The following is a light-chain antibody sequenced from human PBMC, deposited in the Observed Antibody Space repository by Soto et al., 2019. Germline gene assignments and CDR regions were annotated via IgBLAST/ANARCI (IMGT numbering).Light chain of an antibody. CDR1: SSDVDGYNY. CDR3: SSYTSSSTV. CDR2: DIS. V-gene: IGLV2-14*01. Sequence: QSALTQPASVSVSPGQSVTISCTGTSSDVDGYNYVSWYQQHPGKAPKLMIFDISNRPSGVSNRFSGSKSGNTASLTISGLQAEDEADYYCSSYTSSSTVFGTGTKVTVL. J-gene: IGLJ1*01.